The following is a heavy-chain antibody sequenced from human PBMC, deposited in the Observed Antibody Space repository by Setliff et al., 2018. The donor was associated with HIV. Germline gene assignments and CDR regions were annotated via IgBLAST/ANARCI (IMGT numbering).Heavy chain of an antibody. D-gene: IGHD3-10*01. V-gene: IGHV1-69-2*01. J-gene: IGHJ4*02. CDR1: GYTFTDYY. CDR3: ASFVFRDSTDEYYRPPGDHPLYYFDY. CDR2: IDPEDGET. Sequence: ASVKVSCKASGYTFTDYYIHWVQQAPGKGLEWMGHIDPEDGETIYADNFQGRVTMTADRSTNTAYMELGSLRSEYTAVYYCASFVFRDSTDEYYRPPGDHPLYYFDYWAQGTLVTVSS.